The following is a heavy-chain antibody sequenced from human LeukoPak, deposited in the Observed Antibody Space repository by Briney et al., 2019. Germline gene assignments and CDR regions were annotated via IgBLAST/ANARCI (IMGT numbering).Heavy chain of an antibody. Sequence: GRALRLSCAASGFTLSSYVMHRVRQAPGKGLEWVAVISDDGSNDYYVDSVKGRFTISRDNSKNTLYLQMSSLRGEDTAVYYCARARYRSGVTASYCYYCVWGRRTTVT. J-gene: IGHJ6*01. V-gene: IGHV3-30*03. CDR2: ISDDGSND. D-gene: IGHD6-19*01. CDR1: GFTLSSYV. CDR3: ARARYRSGVTASYCYYCV.